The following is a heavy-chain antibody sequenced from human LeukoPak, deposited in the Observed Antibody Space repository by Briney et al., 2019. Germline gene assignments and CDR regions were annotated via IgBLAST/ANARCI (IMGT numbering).Heavy chain of an antibody. CDR2: ISSSSSYI. J-gene: IGHJ4*02. Sequence: GGSLRLSCAASGFTFSSYSMNWVRQAPGKGLEWVSSISSSSSYIYYADSVKGRFTISRDNAKNSLYLQMNSLRAEDTAVYYCARRGYCSSTSCYPRDDYWGQGTLVTVSS. D-gene: IGHD2-2*01. V-gene: IGHV3-21*01. CDR3: ARRGYCSSTSCYPRDDY. CDR1: GFTFSSYS.